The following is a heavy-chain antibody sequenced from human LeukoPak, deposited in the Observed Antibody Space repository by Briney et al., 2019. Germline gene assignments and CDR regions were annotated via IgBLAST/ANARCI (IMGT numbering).Heavy chain of an antibody. J-gene: IGHJ4*02. CDR1: GFPFSSYS. D-gene: IGHD3-16*02. V-gene: IGHV3-21*01. CDR3: GRDRGYDYVWGSYRTPSFGFRFDY. Sequence: GGSLRLSCAASGFPFSSYSMNWVREAPGKGLELVSSISSSSSYIYYADSVKGRFTISRDNSKNTLYLQMNSLRAEDTAVYYCGRDRGYDYVWGSYRTPSFGFRFDYWGQGTLVTVSS. CDR2: ISSSSSYI.